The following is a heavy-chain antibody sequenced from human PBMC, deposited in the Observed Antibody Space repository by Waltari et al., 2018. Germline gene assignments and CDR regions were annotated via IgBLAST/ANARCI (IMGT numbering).Heavy chain of an antibody. D-gene: IGHD1-26*01. Sequence: QVQLQQWGAGLLKPSETLSLTCAVYGGSFSGYYWSWIRQPPGKGLEWIGEINHRGSTNSNPSLKSRVTISVDTSKNQFSLKLSSVTAADTAVYYCARVIVGAKGWFDPWGQGTLVTVSS. CDR1: GGSFSGYY. CDR2: INHRGST. V-gene: IGHV4-34*01. CDR3: ARVIVGAKGWFDP. J-gene: IGHJ5*02.